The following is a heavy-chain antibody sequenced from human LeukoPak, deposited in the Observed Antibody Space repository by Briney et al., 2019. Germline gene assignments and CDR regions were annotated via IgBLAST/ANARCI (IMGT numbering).Heavy chain of an antibody. V-gene: IGHV4-34*01. Sequence: SETLSLTCDVYGASFTGYYWSWIRQSPGKGLEWIGEMNQRGSMNYNPSLKSRVTISVDTSKNQFSLKLSSVTAADTAVYYCATLDYGDYYFDYWGQGTLVTVSS. CDR3: ATLDYGDYYFDY. CDR2: MNQRGSM. J-gene: IGHJ4*02. D-gene: IGHD4-17*01. CDR1: GASFTGYY.